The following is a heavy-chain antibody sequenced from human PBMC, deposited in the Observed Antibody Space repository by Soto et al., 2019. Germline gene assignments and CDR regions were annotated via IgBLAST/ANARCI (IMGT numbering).Heavy chain of an antibody. CDR1: GFTFSTYN. CDR2: ISYNGKTI. CDR3: SIFEASGPLDV. Sequence: HPGGSLRLSCAASGFTFSTYNMNLVRQAPGKGLECVSFISYNGKTIYYADPVKGRFTISRDNAKNSLYLQMNSLRDEDTAVYFCSIFEASGPLDVWGQGTTVTVSS. D-gene: IGHD3-10*01. V-gene: IGHV3-48*02. J-gene: IGHJ6*02.